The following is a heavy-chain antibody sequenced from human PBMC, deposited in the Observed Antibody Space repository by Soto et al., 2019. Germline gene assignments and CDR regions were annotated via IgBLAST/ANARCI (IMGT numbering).Heavy chain of an antibody. Sequence: EVQLVESGGGLVQPGGSLRLSCAASGFTFSSYWMSWVRQAPGKGLEWVANIKQDGSEKYYVDSVKGRFIISRDNAKNSLYLQMNSLRAEDTAVYYCARYLLWFGELLKYYFDYWGQGTLVTVSS. V-gene: IGHV3-7*01. CDR3: ARYLLWFGELLKYYFDY. CDR1: GFTFSSYW. CDR2: IKQDGSEK. D-gene: IGHD3-10*01. J-gene: IGHJ4*02.